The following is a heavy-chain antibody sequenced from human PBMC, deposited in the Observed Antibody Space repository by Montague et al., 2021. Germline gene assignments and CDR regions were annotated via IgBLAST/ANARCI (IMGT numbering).Heavy chain of an antibody. CDR1: GFSLSTSGVG. Sequence: PALVKPTQTLTLTCTFSGFSLSTSGVGVGWIRQPPGKALEWLALIYCDDDKRYSPPLKSRLTITKDTSKNQVVLTMTNMDPVDTATYYCAHRQGGYDLWYWGQGTLVTVSS. CDR2: IYCDDDK. D-gene: IGHD5-12*01. J-gene: IGHJ4*02. CDR3: AHRQGGYDLWY. V-gene: IGHV2-5*02.